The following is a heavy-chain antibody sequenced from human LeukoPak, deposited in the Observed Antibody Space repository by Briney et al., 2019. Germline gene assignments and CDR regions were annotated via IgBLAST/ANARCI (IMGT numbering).Heavy chain of an antibody. CDR1: GFTFSSYS. V-gene: IGHV3-48*04. D-gene: IGHD1-26*01. CDR2: ISSSSSTI. Sequence: GGSLRLSCAASGFTFSSYSMNWVRQAPGKGLEWVSYISSSSSTIYYADSVKGRFTISRDNAKNSLYLQMNSLRAEDTAVYYCAKAGSGSYPTFLDYWGQGTPVTVSS. CDR3: AKAGSGSYPTFLDY. J-gene: IGHJ4*02.